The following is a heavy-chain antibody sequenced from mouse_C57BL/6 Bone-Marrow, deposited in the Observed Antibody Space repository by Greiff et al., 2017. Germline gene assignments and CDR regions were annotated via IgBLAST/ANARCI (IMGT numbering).Heavy chain of an antibody. Sequence: VQLQQSGPELVKPGASVKISCKASGYAFSSSWMNWVKQRPGKGLEWIGRIYPGDGDTNYNGKFKGKATLTADKSSSTAYMQLSSLTSEDSAVYFGARGEYGSSYDYFDYWGQGTTVTVSS. J-gene: IGHJ2*01. CDR1: GYAFSSSW. CDR3: ARGEYGSSYDYFDY. D-gene: IGHD1-1*01. CDR2: IYPGDGDT. V-gene: IGHV1-82*01.